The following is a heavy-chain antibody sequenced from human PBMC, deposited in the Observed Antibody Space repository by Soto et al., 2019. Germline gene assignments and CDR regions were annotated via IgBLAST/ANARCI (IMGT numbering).Heavy chain of an antibody. D-gene: IGHD3-10*01. V-gene: IGHV4-38-2*02. CDR1: VYSIISGSY. CDR2: IYHGGTT. Sequence: SETLSRTCTFCVYSIISGSYCVCIRHPPGKGPEWIASIYHGGTTFYNPSLKSRVTVSVDKSNNQFSLKLRSVTAADTAVYYCAKDHVMVVAHSTFDYRGNGHMVTVSS. CDR3: AKDHVMVVAHSTFDY. J-gene: IGHJ4*01.